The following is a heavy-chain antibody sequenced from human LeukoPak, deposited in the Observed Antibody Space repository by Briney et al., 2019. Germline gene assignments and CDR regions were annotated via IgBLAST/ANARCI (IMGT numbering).Heavy chain of an antibody. CDR2: IYHSGST. Sequence: PSQTLSLTCTVSGGSISSGGYYWSWIRQPPGKGLEWIGYIYHSGSTYYDPSLKSRVTISVDRSKNQFSLKLSSVTAADTAVYYCARDLIGGAAVDYWGQGTLVTVSS. CDR3: ARDLIGGAAVDY. CDR1: GGSISSGGYY. D-gene: IGHD2/OR15-2a*01. J-gene: IGHJ4*02. V-gene: IGHV4-30-2*01.